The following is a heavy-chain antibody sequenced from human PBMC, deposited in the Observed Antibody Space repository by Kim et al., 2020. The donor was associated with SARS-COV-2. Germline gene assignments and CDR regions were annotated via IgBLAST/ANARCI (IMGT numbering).Heavy chain of an antibody. CDR1: RFTFGGSA. Sequence: GGSLRLSCVGSRFTFGGSAMTWVRQAPGKGLEWVSTIFGSGHGTYYPDSVRGRFIVSRDNSKNTLYLQMDNLRVDDTAIYYCAKNVHVTSVTFLWYFDLWGRGTSVTVSS. J-gene: IGHJ2*01. CDR3: AKNVHVTSVTFLWYFDL. D-gene: IGHD2-2*01. CDR2: IFGSGHGT. V-gene: IGHV3-23*01.